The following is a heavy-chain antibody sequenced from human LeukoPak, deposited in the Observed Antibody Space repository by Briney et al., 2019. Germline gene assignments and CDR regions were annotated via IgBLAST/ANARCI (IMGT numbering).Heavy chain of an antibody. CDR1: GGTFSSYA. Sequence: SVQVSCKASGGTFSSYAISWVRQAPGQGLEWMGRIIPSLGIANYAQKFQGRVTITADKSTSTAYMELSSLRSEDTAVYYCARDLSTNSDFDYWGQGTLVTVSS. V-gene: IGHV1-69*04. CDR2: IIPSLGIA. CDR3: ARDLSTNSDFDY. J-gene: IGHJ4*02. D-gene: IGHD1/OR15-1a*01.